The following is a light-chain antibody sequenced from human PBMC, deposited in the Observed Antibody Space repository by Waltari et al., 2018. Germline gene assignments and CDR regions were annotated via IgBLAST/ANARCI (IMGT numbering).Light chain of an antibody. V-gene: IGLV3-21*01. J-gene: IGLJ1*01. CDR3: QVWDSDSDHPYI. Sequence: SYYVTQPCSVSVSPGQTARITCGGNNIGVKNVHWYQQRPAQAPLLVIYYDTDRPAGIPERFSGSNSGNTATLTISGVEAGDEADYFCQVWDSDSDHPYIFGAGTRLIVL. CDR1: NIGVKN. CDR2: YDT.